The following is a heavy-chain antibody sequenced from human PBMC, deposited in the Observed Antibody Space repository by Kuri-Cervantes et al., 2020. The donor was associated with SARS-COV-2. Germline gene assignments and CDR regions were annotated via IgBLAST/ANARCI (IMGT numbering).Heavy chain of an antibody. J-gene: IGHJ6*02. D-gene: IGHD3-3*01. CDR1: GFTFSSYW. CDR3: ARDRVYEVYYYYYGMDV. CDR2: ISYDGSNK. V-gene: IGHV3-30*03. Sequence: GESLKISCAASGFTFSSYWMSWVRQAPGKGLEWVAVISYDGSNKYYADSVKGRFTISRDNSKNTLYLQMNSLRAEDTAVYYCARDRVYEVYYYYYGMDVWGQGTTVTVSS.